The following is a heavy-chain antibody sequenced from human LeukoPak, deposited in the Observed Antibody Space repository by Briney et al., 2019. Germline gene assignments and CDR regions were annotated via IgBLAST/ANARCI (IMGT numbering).Heavy chain of an antibody. J-gene: IGHJ6*02. Sequence: PGGSLRLSCAASGFTFSSYSMNWVRQAPGKGLEWVSSISSSSSYIYYADSVKGRFTISRDNAKNSLYLQMNSLRAEDTAVYYCARVRASLRAYYYYYYGMGVWGQGTTVTVSS. V-gene: IGHV3-21*01. CDR1: GFTFSSYS. CDR3: ARVRASLRAYYYYYYGMGV. CDR2: ISSSSSYI.